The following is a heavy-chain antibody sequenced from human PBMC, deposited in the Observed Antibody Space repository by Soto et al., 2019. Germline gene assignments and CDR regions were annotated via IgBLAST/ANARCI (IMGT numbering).Heavy chain of an antibody. CDR2: ISGSGDRT. CDR1: GFTFSSYA. Sequence: GGSLRLSCAASGFTFSSYAMSWVRQAPGKGLEWVSAISGSGDRTYYADSVKGRFAISRDYSKNTLSLQMNSLRAEDTAVYYWAKGSGVGATSNSYYGLDVGGQGTTVTVSS. CDR3: AKGSGVGATSNSYYGLDV. V-gene: IGHV3-23*01. D-gene: IGHD1-26*01. J-gene: IGHJ6*02.